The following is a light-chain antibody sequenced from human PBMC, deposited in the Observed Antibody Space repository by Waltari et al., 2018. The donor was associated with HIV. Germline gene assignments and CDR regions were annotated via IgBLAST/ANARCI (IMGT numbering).Light chain of an antibody. J-gene: IGLJ3*02. CDR1: SSDVGRFKY. V-gene: IGLV2-8*01. CDR3: SSYGGGNTVL. CDR2: DFT. Sequence: QSALTQPPSASGSPGQSVTISCTRTSSDVGRFKYVSWYQQHPGKAPKLMIYDFTKWPSGVPDRFSGSKSGNTASLTVSGLQAEDEADYYCSSYGGGNTVLFGGGTRLTVL.